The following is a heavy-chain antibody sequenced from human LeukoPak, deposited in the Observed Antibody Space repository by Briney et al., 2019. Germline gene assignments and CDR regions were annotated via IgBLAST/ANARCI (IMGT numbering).Heavy chain of an antibody. CDR3: ARESSGHLNAFDI. CDR1: GGSISNYY. J-gene: IGHJ3*02. V-gene: IGHV4-59*01. Sequence: SETLFLTCTVSGGSISNYYWSWIRQPPGKGLERSGYIYYTGTTNYNPSLKSRVTISLDTSKNQFSLKLTSVSAADTAVYYCARESSGHLNAFDIWGQGTMVTVSS. CDR2: IYYTGTT. D-gene: IGHD6-19*01.